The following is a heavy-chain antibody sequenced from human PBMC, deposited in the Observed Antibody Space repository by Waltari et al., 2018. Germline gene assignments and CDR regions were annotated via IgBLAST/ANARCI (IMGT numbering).Heavy chain of an antibody. CDR1: GYSFPSYW. CDR3: ARHDSSGYSDTDAFDI. J-gene: IGHJ3*02. V-gene: IGHV5-51*01. D-gene: IGHD3-22*01. Sequence: EVQLVQSGAEVKKTGESLKISCKGSGYSFPSYWIGWVRQMPGEGLEWMGIIYPGDSDTRYSPSFQGQVTISADKSISTAYLQWSSLKASDTAMYYCARHDSSGYSDTDAFDIWGQGTMVTVSS. CDR2: IYPGDSDT.